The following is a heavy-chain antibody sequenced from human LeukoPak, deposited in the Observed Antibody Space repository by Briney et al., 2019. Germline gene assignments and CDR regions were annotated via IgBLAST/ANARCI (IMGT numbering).Heavy chain of an antibody. D-gene: IGHD3-10*01. CDR1: GLTFTNAR. J-gene: IGHJ4*02. Sequence: PGGSLRLSCSASGLTFTNARMNWVRQAPGEGLDWVGRIASKTDGGATDYAAPVKGRFTISRDDSKNTLNLQMNSLKTEDTAVYYCTTGIRGDWGQGTLVTVSS. CDR2: IASKTDGGAT. CDR3: TTGIRGD. V-gene: IGHV3-15*07.